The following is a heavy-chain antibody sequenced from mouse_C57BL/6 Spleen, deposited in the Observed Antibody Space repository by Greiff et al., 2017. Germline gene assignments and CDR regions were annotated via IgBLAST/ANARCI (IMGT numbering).Heavy chain of an antibody. CDR3: ARHELGEGAMDY. J-gene: IGHJ4*01. CDR1: GFTFSSYT. Sequence: EVQGVESGGGLVKPGGSLKLSCAASGFTFSSYTMSWVRQTPEKRLEWVATISGGGGNTYYPDSVKGRFTISRDNAKNTLYLQMSSLRSEDTALYYCARHELGEGAMDYWGQGTSVTVSS. D-gene: IGHD4-1*01. CDR2: ISGGGGNT. V-gene: IGHV5-9*01.